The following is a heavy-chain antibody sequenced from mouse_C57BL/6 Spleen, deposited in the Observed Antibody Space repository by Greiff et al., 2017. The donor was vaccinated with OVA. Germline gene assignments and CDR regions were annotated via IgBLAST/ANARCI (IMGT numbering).Heavy chain of an antibody. CDR1: GYTFTSYW. D-gene: IGHD1-1*01. J-gene: IGHJ2*01. CDR2: INPSNGGT. CDR3: ARGNYGSSYVSGY. Sequence: QVQLQQPGTELVKPGASVKLSCKASGYTFTSYWMHWVKQRPGQGLEWIGNINPSNGGTNYNEKFKSKATLTVDKSSSTAYMQLSSLTSEDSAVYDCARGNYGSSYVSGYWGQGTTLTVSS. V-gene: IGHV1-53*01.